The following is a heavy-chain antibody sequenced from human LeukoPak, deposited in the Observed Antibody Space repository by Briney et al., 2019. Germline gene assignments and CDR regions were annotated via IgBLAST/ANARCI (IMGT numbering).Heavy chain of an antibody. J-gene: IGHJ4*02. CDR1: GGSISSSRYY. Sequence: PSETLSLTCTVSGGSISSSRYYWGWIRQPPGKGLEWIGSRYYSGSTYYNPYIKRRLTISVDTSKNQFSLKLSSVTGADTAVYYCARGDIVVVKSIDYWGQGTLVTVSS. CDR2: RYYSGST. CDR3: ARGDIVVVKSIDY. V-gene: IGHV4-39*07. D-gene: IGHD2-15*01.